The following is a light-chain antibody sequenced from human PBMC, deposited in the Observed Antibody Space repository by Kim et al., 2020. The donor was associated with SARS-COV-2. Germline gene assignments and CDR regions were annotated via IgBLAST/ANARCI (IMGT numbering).Light chain of an antibody. CDR3: KSRDSRGKVV. CDR1: SLRKYY. CDR2: AKD. J-gene: IGLJ2*01. V-gene: IGLV3-19*01. Sequence: SSELTQDPAVSVALGQTVSNTCQGDSLRKYYATWYQQRERQAPVLVYYAKDKRPSGVPDRFSGSTSGNTAYLNITGAQAADEADYYCKSRDSRGKVVFGGGTKLTVL.